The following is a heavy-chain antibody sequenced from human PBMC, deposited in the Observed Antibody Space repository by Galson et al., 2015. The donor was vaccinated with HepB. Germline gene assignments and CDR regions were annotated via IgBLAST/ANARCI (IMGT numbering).Heavy chain of an antibody. CDR1: GFIFSNYW. CDR2: IKQDGSEQ. CDR3: ARVGILPSYYYDSSGYYYEDY. Sequence: SLRLSCAASGFIFSNYWMSWVRQAPGKGLEWVANIKQDGSEQYYVDSVKGRFTISRDNAKNSLYLQMNSLRAEDTAVYYCARVGILPSYYYDSSGYYYEDYWGQGTLVTVSS. D-gene: IGHD3-22*01. V-gene: IGHV3-7*03. J-gene: IGHJ4*02.